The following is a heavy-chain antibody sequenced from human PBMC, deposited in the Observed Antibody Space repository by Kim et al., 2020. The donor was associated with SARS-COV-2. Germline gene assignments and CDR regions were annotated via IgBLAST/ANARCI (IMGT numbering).Heavy chain of an antibody. Sequence: GGSLRLSCGASGFTLTNYWMHWVRQVPGKGLVWVSRIKGDGGGERYADSVKGRFTTSSDNAKNTLYLEMNNLRAEDTALYVCTSDKVGGLDSWCQGNLVTVSS. J-gene: IGHJ4*02. CDR3: TSDKVGGLDS. V-gene: IGHV3-74*01. CDR1: GFTLTNYW. CDR2: IKGDGGGE. D-gene: IGHD6-19*01.